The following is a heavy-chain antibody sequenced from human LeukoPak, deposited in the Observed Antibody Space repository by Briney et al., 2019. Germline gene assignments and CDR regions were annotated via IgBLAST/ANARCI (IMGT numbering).Heavy chain of an antibody. CDR3: ARERALAVAGIGY. J-gene: IGHJ4*02. CDR1: GYTFTGYY. CDR2: INPNSGGT. D-gene: IGHD6-19*01. Sequence: ASVKVSCKASGYTFTGYYMHWVRQAPGQGREGMGWINPNSGGTNYAQKFQGRVTMTRDTSISTAYMELSRLRSDDTAVYYCARERALAVAGIGYWGQGTLVTVSS. V-gene: IGHV1-2*02.